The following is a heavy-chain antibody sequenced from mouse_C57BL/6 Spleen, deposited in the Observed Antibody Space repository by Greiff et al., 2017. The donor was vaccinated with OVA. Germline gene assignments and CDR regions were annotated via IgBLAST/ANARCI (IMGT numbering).Heavy chain of an antibody. V-gene: IGHV5-17*01. J-gene: IGHJ3*01. CDR3: ARPLYGTWFAY. CDR2: ISSGSSTI. D-gene: IGHD1-1*01. Sequence: DVKLQESGGGLVKPGGSLKLSCAASGFTFSDYGMHWVRQAPEKGLEWVAYISSGSSTIYYADTVKGRFTISRDNAKNTLFLQMTSLRSEDTAMYYCARPLYGTWFAYWGQGTLVIVSA. CDR1: GFTFSDYG.